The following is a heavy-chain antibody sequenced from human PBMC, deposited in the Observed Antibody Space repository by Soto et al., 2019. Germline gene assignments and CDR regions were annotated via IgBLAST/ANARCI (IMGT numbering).Heavy chain of an antibody. Sequence: PSETLSLTCTVSGGSISSYFWSWIRQPPGKGLEWIGYIYYSGSTNYNPSHKRRVTISLDTSKNQFSLKLSSVTAAATDVYYCAREYCSSTSCPPLRRPFDPWGPGTLVTVSS. J-gene: IGHJ5*02. CDR1: GGSISSYF. CDR3: AREYCSSTSCPPLRRPFDP. CDR2: IYYSGST. D-gene: IGHD2-2*01. V-gene: IGHV4-59*01.